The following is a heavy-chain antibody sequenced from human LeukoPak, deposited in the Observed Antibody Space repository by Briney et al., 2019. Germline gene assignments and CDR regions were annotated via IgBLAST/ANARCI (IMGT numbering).Heavy chain of an antibody. CDR1: GYSISSSSYY. V-gene: IGHV4-39*07. CDR3: ARVGRGTQLWSDDY. J-gene: IGHJ4*02. CDR2: IYYSGST. Sequence: PSETLSLTCTVSGYSISSSSYYWGWIRQPPGKGLEWIGSIYYSGSTYYNPSLKSRVTISVDTSKNQFSLKLSSVTAADTAVYYCARVGRGTQLWSDDYWGQGTLVTVSS. D-gene: IGHD5-18*01.